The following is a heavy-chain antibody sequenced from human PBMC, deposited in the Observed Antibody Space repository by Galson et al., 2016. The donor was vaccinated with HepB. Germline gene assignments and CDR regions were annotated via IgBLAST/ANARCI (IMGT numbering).Heavy chain of an antibody. D-gene: IGHD4-11*01. J-gene: IGHJ3*02. CDR3: ARGPHDYTNILDAFDI. Sequence: CKASGYIFTSHAIHWVRQAPGQGLEWMGWINGGYGDTKYSQKFQDRVTITRDRSATTAYMEVTSLRFADTAVYYCARGPHDYTNILDAFDIWGQGTVVTVSS. CDR1: GYIFTSHA. V-gene: IGHV1-3*01. CDR2: INGGYGDT.